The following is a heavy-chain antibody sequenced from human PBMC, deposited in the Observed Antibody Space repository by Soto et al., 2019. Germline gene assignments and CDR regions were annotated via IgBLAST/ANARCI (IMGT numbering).Heavy chain of an antibody. CDR2: ISGSGGST. Sequence: GGSLRLSCAASGFTFSSYAMSWVRQAPGKGLEWVSAISGSGGSTYYADSVKGRFTISRDNSKNTLYLQMNSLRAEDTAVYYCAKGGYDFWSGYHNFFDYLGQGTLVTVSS. CDR1: GFTFSSYA. J-gene: IGHJ4*02. V-gene: IGHV3-23*01. D-gene: IGHD3-3*01. CDR3: AKGGYDFWSGYHNFFDY.